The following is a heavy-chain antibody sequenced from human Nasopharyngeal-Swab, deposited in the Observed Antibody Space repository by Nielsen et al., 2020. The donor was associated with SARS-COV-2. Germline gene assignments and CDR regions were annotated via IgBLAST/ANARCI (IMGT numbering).Heavy chain of an antibody. CDR1: GFTFSSYA. J-gene: IGHJ4*02. CDR2: ISLSGGGT. V-gene: IGHV3-23*01. Sequence: GESLKISCAASGFTFSSYAMSWVRQAPGKGREWVSGISLSGGGTYYADSVKGRFTISRDNSKDTLNLQMHSLRAEDTAVYYCAKGRTYCSGTSCFSFDSWGQGTMVTVSS. D-gene: IGHD2-2*01. CDR3: AKGRTYCSGTSCFSFDS.